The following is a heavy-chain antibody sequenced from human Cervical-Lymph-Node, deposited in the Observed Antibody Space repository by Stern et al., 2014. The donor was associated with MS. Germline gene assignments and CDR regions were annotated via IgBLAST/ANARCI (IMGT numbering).Heavy chain of an antibody. CDR1: GGTFSSYA. CDR3: AKDRSLLHGSRDV. V-gene: IGHV1-69*01. CDR2: IIPIFGTA. D-gene: IGHD3-10*01. J-gene: IGHJ6*02. Sequence: VQLVESGAEVKKPGSSVKVSCKASGGTFSSYAISWVRQAPGQGLEWMGGIIPIFGTANYAQKFQGRVTITADESTSAAYMELSSLRAEDTAVYYCAKDRSLLHGSRDVWGQGTTVTVSS.